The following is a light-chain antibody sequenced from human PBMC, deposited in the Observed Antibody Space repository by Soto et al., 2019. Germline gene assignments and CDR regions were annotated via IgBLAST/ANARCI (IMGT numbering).Light chain of an antibody. V-gene: IGKV1-33*01. CDR1: QTISFS. J-gene: IGKJ4*01. CDR2: DAF. CDR3: QQYDNLSVT. Sequence: DIQMTQSPSTLSASVGDRVTITCRASQTISFSLAWYQQKPGKAPKLLIFDAFKLETGVPSRFSGSGSGTDFTLTISSLQPEDIATYYCQQYDNLSVTFGGGTKVEIK.